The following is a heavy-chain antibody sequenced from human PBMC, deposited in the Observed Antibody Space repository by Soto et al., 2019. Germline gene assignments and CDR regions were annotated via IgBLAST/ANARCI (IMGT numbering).Heavy chain of an antibody. J-gene: IGHJ4*02. CDR3: ARGREVGYSSSCPFDY. CDR1: GGTFSSYA. D-gene: IGHD6-13*01. CDR2: IIPIFGTA. Sequence: GASVKVSCKASGGTFSSYAISWVRQAPGQGLEWMGGIIPIFGTANYAQKFQGRVTITADESTSTAYMELSSLRSEDTAVYYCARGREVGYSSSCPFDYWGQGTLVTVSS. V-gene: IGHV1-69*13.